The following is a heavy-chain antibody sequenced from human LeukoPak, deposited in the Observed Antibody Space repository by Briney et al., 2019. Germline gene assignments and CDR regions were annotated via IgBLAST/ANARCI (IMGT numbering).Heavy chain of an antibody. V-gene: IGHV4-34*01. CDR3: ARRDVDTAMVTTYFDY. D-gene: IGHD5-18*01. CDR2: INHSGST. Sequence: PSETLSLTCAVYGGSFSGYYWSWIRQPPGKGLEWIGEINHSGSTNYNPSLKSRATISVDTSKNQFSLKLSSVTAADTAVYYCARRDVDTAMVTTYFDYWGQGTLVTVSS. J-gene: IGHJ4*02. CDR1: GGSFSGYY.